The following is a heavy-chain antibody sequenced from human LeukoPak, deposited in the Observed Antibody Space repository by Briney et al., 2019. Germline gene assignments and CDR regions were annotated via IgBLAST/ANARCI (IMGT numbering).Heavy chain of an antibody. CDR2: INPSGGST. Sequence: ASVKVSCKASGYTFTSYGISWVRQAPGQGLEWMGIINPSGGSTSYAQKFQGRVTMTRDTSTSTVYMELSSLRSEDTAVYYCARDNHPETLDYWGQGTLVTVSS. CDR3: ARDNHPETLDY. V-gene: IGHV1-46*01. J-gene: IGHJ4*02. CDR1: GYTFTSYG.